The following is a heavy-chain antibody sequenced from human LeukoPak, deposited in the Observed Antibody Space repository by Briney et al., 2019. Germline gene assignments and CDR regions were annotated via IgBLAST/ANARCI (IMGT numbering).Heavy chain of an antibody. D-gene: IGHD2-15*01. CDR1: GFTFSSYA. J-gene: IGHJ6*02. Sequence: GGSLRLSCAASGFTFSSYAMSWVRQAPGKGLEWVSAISGSGGSTYYADSVKGRFTISRDNSKNTLYLQMNSLTVEDTAVYYCARDNCGGSCYLNYHAMDVWGQGTTVTVSS. V-gene: IGHV3-23*01. CDR3: ARDNCGGSCYLNYHAMDV. CDR2: ISGSGGST.